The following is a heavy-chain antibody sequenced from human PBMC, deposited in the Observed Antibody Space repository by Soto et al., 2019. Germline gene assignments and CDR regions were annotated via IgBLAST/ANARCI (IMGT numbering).Heavy chain of an antibody. Sequence: PSQTLSLTCAISGDSVSSNSAAWHWVRQSPSRGLEWLGRTYYKSKWSSDYAVSVEGRLTINADTSKNQFSLQLNSVTPEDTAVYYCASTLRGGWPDYWGQGTLVTVSP. J-gene: IGHJ4*02. V-gene: IGHV6-1*01. D-gene: IGHD6-19*01. CDR3: ASTLRGGWPDY. CDR1: GDSVSSNSAA. CDR2: TYYKSKWSS.